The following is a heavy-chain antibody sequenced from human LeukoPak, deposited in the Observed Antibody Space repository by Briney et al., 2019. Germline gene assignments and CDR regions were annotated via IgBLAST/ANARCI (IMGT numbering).Heavy chain of an antibody. CDR1: GYTFTSYG. CDR2: ISAYNGNT. Sequence: ASVKVSCKASGYTFTSYGISWVRQAPGQGLEWMGWISAYNGNTNYAQKLQGRVTMTTDTSTSTAYMELRSLRSDDTAVYYCARVRYYDILTGHDYWGQGTLVTVSS. J-gene: IGHJ4*02. CDR3: ARVRYYDILTGHDY. V-gene: IGHV1-18*01. D-gene: IGHD3-9*01.